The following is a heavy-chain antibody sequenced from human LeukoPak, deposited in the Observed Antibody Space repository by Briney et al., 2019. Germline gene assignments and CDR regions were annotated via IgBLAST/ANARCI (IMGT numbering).Heavy chain of an antibody. CDR3: ARYGYYYGSGSYYGGPFDY. V-gene: IGHV3-66*01. CDR1: GFTVSTNS. D-gene: IGHD3-10*01. J-gene: IGHJ4*02. CDR2: IYSDNT. Sequence: PGGSLRLSCTVSGFTVSTNSMSWVRRAPGKGLEWVSFIYSDNTHYSDSVKGRFTISRDNAKNPLYLQMNSLRAEDTAVYYCARYGYYYGSGSYYGGPFDYWGQGTLVTVSS.